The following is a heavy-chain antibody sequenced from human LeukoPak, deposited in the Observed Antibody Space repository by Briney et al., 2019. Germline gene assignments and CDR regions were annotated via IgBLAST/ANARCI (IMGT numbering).Heavy chain of an antibody. Sequence: SETLSLTCTVSGGSVSSYYWSWIRQPPGKGLEWIGYIYYSGSTNYNPSLESRVTISVDTSKNQLSLKLSSVTAADTAVYHCATDNWNYGSSMDVWGQGTTVTVSS. V-gene: IGHV4-59*02. CDR3: ATDNWNYGSSMDV. D-gene: IGHD1-7*01. CDR2: IYYSGST. CDR1: GGSVSSYY. J-gene: IGHJ6*02.